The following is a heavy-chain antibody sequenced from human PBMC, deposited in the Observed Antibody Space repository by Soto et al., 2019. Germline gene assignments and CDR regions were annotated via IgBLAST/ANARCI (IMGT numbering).Heavy chain of an antibody. CDR3: ASIEGQGIAAAGTPNFSYYYGMDV. V-gene: IGHV4-39*01. Sequence: SETLSLTCTVSGGSISSSSYYWGWIRQPPGKGLEWIGSIYYSGSTYYNPSLKSRVTISVDTSKNQFSLKLGSVTAAVTAAYYCASIEGQGIAAAGTPNFSYYYGMDVWGKGTTVTVSS. J-gene: IGHJ6*04. CDR1: GGSISSSSYY. D-gene: IGHD6-13*01. CDR2: IYYSGST.